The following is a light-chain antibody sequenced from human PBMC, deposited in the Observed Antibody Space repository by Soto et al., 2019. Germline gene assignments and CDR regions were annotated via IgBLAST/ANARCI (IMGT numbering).Light chain of an antibody. V-gene: IGKV3-20*01. J-gene: IGKJ4*01. Sequence: EIVVTQSPGILSLSPGERATLSCRASQSVSSSYLAWYQQKPGQAPRLLIYGASSRATGIPDRFSGSGSGTDFALTISRLETEDFAVYYCQQYGSSPLTFGGGTKVEIK. CDR1: QSVSSSY. CDR3: QQYGSSPLT. CDR2: GAS.